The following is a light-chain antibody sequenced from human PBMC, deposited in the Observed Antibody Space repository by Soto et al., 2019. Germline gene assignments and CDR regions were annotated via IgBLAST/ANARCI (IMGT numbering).Light chain of an antibody. Sequence: EIVMTQSPATLSVSPGERATLSCRASQSISTELAWYQQKPGQPPRLLIYSASTRATGVPARFTGSGSGSECTLPISGPQSADFAVYNCQGGHNGPLTLGQGTRLEI. J-gene: IGKJ2*01. CDR1: QSISTE. V-gene: IGKV3-15*01. CDR2: SAS. CDR3: QGGHNGPLT.